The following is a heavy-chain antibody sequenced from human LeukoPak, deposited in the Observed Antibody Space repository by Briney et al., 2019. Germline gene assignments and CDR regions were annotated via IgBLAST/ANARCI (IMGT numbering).Heavy chain of an antibody. CDR3: AREDSLYYYGMDV. CDR2: ISYDGSNK. J-gene: IGHJ6*02. CDR1: GFTFSSYA. V-gene: IGHV3-30-3*01. D-gene: IGHD2-15*01. Sequence: GRSLRLSCAASGFTFSSYAMHWVRQAPGKGLEWVAVISYDGSNKYYADSVKGRFTISRDNSKNTLYLQTNSLRAEDTAVYYCAREDSLYYYGMDVWGQGTTVTVSS.